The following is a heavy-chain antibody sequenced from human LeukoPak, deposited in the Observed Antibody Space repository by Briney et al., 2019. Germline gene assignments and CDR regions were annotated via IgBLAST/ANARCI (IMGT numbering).Heavy chain of an antibody. D-gene: IGHD6-13*01. J-gene: IGHJ4*02. Sequence: GGSLRLSCAASGLTFSSYSMNWVRQAPGKGLEWVSSISSSSNYIYYADSVKGRFTISRDNAKNSLYLQMNSLRAEDTAVYYCARGEIAAAGGSDYWGQGTLVTVSS. CDR1: GLTFSSYS. CDR2: ISSSSNYI. V-gene: IGHV3-21*01. CDR3: ARGEIAAAGGSDY.